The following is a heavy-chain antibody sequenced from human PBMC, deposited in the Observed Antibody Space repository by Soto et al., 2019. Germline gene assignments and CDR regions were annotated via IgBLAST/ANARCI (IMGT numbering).Heavy chain of an antibody. CDR3: AKIQLTSGY. Sequence: GGSLRLSCVASGFIFSSYAMTWVRQAPGKGLEWVSSITGSGGTTYYADSVKGRFTTSRDNSKNTLYLQMKTLRAEDTAVYYCAKIQLTSGYWGQGTLVTVSS. D-gene: IGHD5-18*01. V-gene: IGHV3-23*01. CDR1: GFIFSSYA. J-gene: IGHJ4*02. CDR2: ITGSGGTT.